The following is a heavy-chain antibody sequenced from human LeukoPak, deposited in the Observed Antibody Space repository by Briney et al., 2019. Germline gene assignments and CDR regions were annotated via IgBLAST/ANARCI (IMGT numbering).Heavy chain of an antibody. CDR3: ARSGRGTYYYFDL. V-gene: IGHV1-18*01. Sequence: ASVKVSCKASGYTFTSYGISWVRQAPGQGLEWMGWISAYNGNTNYAQKLQGRVSMTADTATSTAYMELRSLTSDDTAMYYCARSGRGTYYYFDLWGQGTLVTVSS. D-gene: IGHD5-12*01. CDR1: GYTFTSYG. CDR2: ISAYNGNT. J-gene: IGHJ4*02.